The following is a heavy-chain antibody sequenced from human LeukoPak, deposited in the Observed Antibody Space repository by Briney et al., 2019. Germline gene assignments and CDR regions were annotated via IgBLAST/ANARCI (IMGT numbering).Heavy chain of an antibody. CDR1: GFTFNSHA. Sequence: PGGSLRLSCAASGFTFNSHAMSWVRQAPGKGLEWVSAISADSYYTYYADSVQGRFTISRDNSKNTLYLQMNSLRAEDTALYYCANFVDTSMGGNDYWGQGTLVTVSS. J-gene: IGHJ4*02. CDR3: ANFVDTSMGGNDY. D-gene: IGHD5-18*01. V-gene: IGHV3-23*01. CDR2: ISADSYYT.